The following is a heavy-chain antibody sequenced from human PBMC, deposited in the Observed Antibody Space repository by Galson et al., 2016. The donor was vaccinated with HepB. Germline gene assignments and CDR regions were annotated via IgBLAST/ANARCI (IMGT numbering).Heavy chain of an antibody. CDR2: IGTAGDT. V-gene: IGHV3-13*01. J-gene: IGHJ6*02. CDR1: GFTFSRYD. D-gene: IGHD1-14*01. Sequence: SLRLSCAASGFTFSRYDMHWVRHVTGKGLEWVTAIGTAGDTYYPGSVKGRFTISRENAKNSLYLQMNSLRDDDTAVYYCARDGGGTGGYYYYAMHGWGQGTTVTVSS. CDR3: ARDGGGTGGYYYYAMHG.